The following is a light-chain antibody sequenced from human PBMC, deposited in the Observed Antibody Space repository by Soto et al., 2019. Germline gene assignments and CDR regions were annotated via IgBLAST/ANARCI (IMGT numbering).Light chain of an antibody. CDR3: AAWDDSLNGYV. CDR1: SSNIGGNS. Sequence: QSVLTQPPSASGTPGQRVTIFCSGSSSNIGGNSVNWYQQLPGTAPKRLIYSNDQRPSGVPDRFSGSKSGTSVSLAISGLQSEDEADYYCAAWDDSLNGYVFGPGTKLTVL. CDR2: SND. J-gene: IGLJ1*01. V-gene: IGLV1-44*01.